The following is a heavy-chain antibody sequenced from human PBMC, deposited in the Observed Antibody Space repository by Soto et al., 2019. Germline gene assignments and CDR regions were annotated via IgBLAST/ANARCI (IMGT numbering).Heavy chain of an antibody. CDR2: ISYDGKNK. CDR1: GFTFSTYG. CDR3: AKGQHCSSTSCYFYHYGMDV. D-gene: IGHD2-2*01. J-gene: IGHJ6*02. Sequence: QVQLVESGGVVVQPGRSLRLSCVASGFTFSTYGMHWVRQAPGQGLEWVAVISYDGKNKYYADSVKGRLTISRDNSKNTVYLQMSRLRGEDTAVYYCAKGQHCSSTSCYFYHYGMDVWGQGTTVAVSS. V-gene: IGHV3-30*18.